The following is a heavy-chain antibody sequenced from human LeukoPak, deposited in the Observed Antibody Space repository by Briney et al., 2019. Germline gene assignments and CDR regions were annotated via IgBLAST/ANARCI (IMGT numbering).Heavy chain of an antibody. J-gene: IGHJ4*02. CDR3: ARLNTAMVEFDY. D-gene: IGHD5-18*01. V-gene: IGHV1-69*13. CDR2: IIPIFGTA. CDR1: GGTFSSYA. Sequence: SVKVSCKASGGTFSSYAISWVRQAPGQGLEWMGGIIPIFGTANYAQKFQGRVTITADESTSTAYMELSSLRSEDTAVYYRARLNTAMVEFDYWGQGTLVTVSS.